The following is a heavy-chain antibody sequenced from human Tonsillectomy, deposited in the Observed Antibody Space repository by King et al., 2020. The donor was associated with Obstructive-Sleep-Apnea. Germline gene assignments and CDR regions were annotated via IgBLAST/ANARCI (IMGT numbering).Heavy chain of an antibody. V-gene: IGHV4-39*01. Sequence: VQLQESGPGLVKPSETLSLTCTVSGGSTSSSSYYWVWIRQPPGKGLEWIGNIYYTGSTYYNPSLKSLVTISVDTSKTQFSLKLSSVTAADTAVYYCARHSAGTLDYWGQGTLVTVSS. J-gene: IGHJ4*02. D-gene: IGHD1-1*01. CDR3: ARHSAGTLDY. CDR1: GGSTSSSSYY. CDR2: IYYTGST.